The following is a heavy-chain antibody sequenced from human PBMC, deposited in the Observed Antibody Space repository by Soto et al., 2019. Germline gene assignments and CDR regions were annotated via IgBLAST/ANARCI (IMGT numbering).Heavy chain of an antibody. CDR2: ISNSGGST. CDR1: GFTFSSYA. V-gene: IGHV3-23*01. Sequence: HPGGSLRLSCAASGFTFSSYAMSWVRQAPGKGLEWVSAISNSGGSTYYADSVKGRFTISRDNSKNTLYLQMNSLRAEDTAVYYCARRSSDWQLLDYSGQGTSVTVSS. D-gene: IGHD6-19*01. J-gene: IGHJ4*02. CDR3: ARRSSDWQLLDY.